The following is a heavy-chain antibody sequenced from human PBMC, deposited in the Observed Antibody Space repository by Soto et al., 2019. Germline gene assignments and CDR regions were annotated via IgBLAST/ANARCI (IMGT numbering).Heavy chain of an antibody. D-gene: IGHD2-15*01. CDR1: GFSLSTSGVG. CDR2: IYWDDDK. J-gene: IGHJ4*02. Sequence: QITLKESGPTLVKPTQTLTLTCTFSGFSLSTSGVGVGWIRQPPGKALEWLALIYWDDDKRYSPSLKTRLTNTKDMSKNQVVLTMTNMDPVDTATYYCAHRPSYCSGGSCHSGFDYWGQGTLVTVSS. CDR3: AHRPSYCSGGSCHSGFDY. V-gene: IGHV2-5*02.